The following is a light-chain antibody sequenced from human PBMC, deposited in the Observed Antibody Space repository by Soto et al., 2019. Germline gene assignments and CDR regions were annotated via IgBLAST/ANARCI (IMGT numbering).Light chain of an antibody. CDR1: QSVNSH. CDR2: GAY. J-gene: IGKJ3*01. Sequence: EIVMTQSPATLSVSPGERASLSCRASQSVNSHLAWYQQKPGQAPRLLIYGAYYRATGIPARFSGSGSGTDFTLTISSLQSEDFAVYYCQQYDNWPPFTVFPGTKVDIK. CDR3: QQYDNWPPFT. V-gene: IGKV3-15*01.